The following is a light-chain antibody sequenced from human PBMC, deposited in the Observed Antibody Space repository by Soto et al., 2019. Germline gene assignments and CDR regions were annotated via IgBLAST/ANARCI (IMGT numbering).Light chain of an antibody. Sequence: DIQMTQSPSALSASVGDRVTITCRASETISNSLAWYQQRPGKAPKLLMYDASSLEGGVPSRFSGSASGTEFTLTISSLQPEDFATYYCQHYNGYPWTFGQGTKVDIK. CDR2: DAS. J-gene: IGKJ1*01. V-gene: IGKV1-5*01. CDR1: ETISNS. CDR3: QHYNGYPWT.